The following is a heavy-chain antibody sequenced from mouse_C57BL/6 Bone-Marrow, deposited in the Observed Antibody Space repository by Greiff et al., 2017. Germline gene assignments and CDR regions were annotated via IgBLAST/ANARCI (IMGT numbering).Heavy chain of an antibody. D-gene: IGHD3-2*02. V-gene: IGHV5-4*01. CDR3: ARDGRQLRLLFAY. CDR1: GFTFSSYA. Sequence: EVKLVESGGGLVKPGGSLKLSCAASGFTFSSYAMSWVRQTPEKRLEWVATISDGGSYTYYPDNVKGRFPISRDNAKNNLYLQMSHLKSEDTAMYYCARDGRQLRLLFAYWGQGTLVTVSA. CDR2: ISDGGSYT. J-gene: IGHJ3*01.